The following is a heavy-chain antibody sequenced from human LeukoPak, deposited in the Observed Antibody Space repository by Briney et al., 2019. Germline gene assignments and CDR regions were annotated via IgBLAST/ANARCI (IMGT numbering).Heavy chain of an antibody. D-gene: IGHD1-26*01. CDR1: GGCISSYY. V-gene: IGHV4-59*08. CDR3: ARRCSGTYGHWFDP. CDR2: IHYSGST. J-gene: IGHJ5*02. Sequence: SETLSLTCTGSGGCISSYYWGWIRQPPGKGLEWIGYIHYSGSTNYNPSLKSRVTISVDTSKNQFSLKLSSVTAADTAVYYCARRCSGTYGHWFDPWGQGTPVTVSS.